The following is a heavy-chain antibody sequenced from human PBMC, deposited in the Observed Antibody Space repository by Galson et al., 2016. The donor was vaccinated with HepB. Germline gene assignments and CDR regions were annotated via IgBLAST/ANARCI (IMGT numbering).Heavy chain of an antibody. CDR1: GYTFTSYT. V-gene: IGHV1-3*01. J-gene: IGHJ4*02. D-gene: IGHD1-26*01. CDR2: INAGKGNT. Sequence: SVKVSCKASGYTFTSYTIHWVRQAPGQRLEWMGWINAGKGNTKYSQKFQGRVTITRDTSASTAYMELSSLRSEDTAVYFCVRDSKQWGVDDWGQGTLVTVSS. CDR3: VRDSKQWGVDD.